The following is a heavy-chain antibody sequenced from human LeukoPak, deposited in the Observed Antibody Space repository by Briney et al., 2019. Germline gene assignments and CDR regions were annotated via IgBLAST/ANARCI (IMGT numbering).Heavy chain of an antibody. J-gene: IGHJ4*02. CDR3: ARTCGGANAAFDY. CDR2: IIPILGIA. CDR1: GGTFSSYA. V-gene: IGHV1-69*04. Sequence: SVKVSCTASGGTFSSYAISWVRQAPGQGLEWMGRIIPILGIANYAQKFQGRVTITADKSTSTAYMELSSLRSEDTAVYYCARTCGGANAAFDYWGQGTLVTVSS.